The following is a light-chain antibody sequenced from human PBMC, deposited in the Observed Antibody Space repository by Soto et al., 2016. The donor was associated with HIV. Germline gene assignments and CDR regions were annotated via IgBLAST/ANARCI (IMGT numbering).Light chain of an antibody. CDR1: QSLLHSNGYNY. CDR2: LGS. J-gene: IGKJ1*01. V-gene: IGKV2-28*01. Sequence: DIVMTQSPLSLPVTPGEPASISCRSSQSLLHSNGYNYLDWYLQKPGQSPQLLIYLGSNRASGVPDRFSGSGSGTDFTLKISRVEAEDVGVYYCMQALXAWTFGQGTKVEIK. CDR3: MQALXAWT.